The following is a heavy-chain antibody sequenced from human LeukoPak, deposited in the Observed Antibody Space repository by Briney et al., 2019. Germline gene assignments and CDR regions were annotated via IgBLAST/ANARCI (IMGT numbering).Heavy chain of an antibody. CDR1: GGSFSTYY. CDR3: ERRKAAAGTRTEFDP. V-gene: IGHV4-34*01. D-gene: IGHD6-13*01. Sequence: PSETLSLTCAVYGGSFSTYYWSWIRQPPGKGLEWIGEINHSGGTSYNPSLKSRVTISVKTSKNQFSPKLSAVTAADTAVYYCERRKAAAGTRTEFDPWGQGTLVTVSS. CDR2: INHSGGT. J-gene: IGHJ5*02.